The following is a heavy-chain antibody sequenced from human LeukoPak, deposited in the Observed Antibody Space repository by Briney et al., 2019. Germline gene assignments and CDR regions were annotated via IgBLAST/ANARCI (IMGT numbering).Heavy chain of an antibody. D-gene: IGHD5-24*01. CDR1: GFSFNEYA. V-gene: IGHV3-9*01. CDR3: ASARPISRDGFDPDAFDI. CDR2: ISWNSASI. J-gene: IGHJ3*02. Sequence: SGGSLRLSCAASGFSFNEYAIHWVRQAPGKGLEWVAGISWNSASIGYADSVKGRFTISRDNAKNSVYLQMNSLRAEDTAVYYCASARPISRDGFDPDAFDIWGQGTMVTVSS.